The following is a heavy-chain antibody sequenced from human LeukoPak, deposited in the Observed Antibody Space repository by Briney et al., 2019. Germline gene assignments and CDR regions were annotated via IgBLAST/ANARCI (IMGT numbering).Heavy chain of an antibody. CDR3: AKDAIVGATTVFFDY. J-gene: IGHJ4*02. V-gene: IGHV3-30*18. D-gene: IGHD1-26*01. Sequence: GGSLRLSCAASGFTFSSYGMHWVRQAPGKGLEWVAVIPYDGSNKYYADSVKGRFTISRDNSKNTLYLQMNSLRAEDTAVYYCAKDAIVGATTVFFDYWGQGTLVTVSS. CDR1: GFTFSSYG. CDR2: IPYDGSNK.